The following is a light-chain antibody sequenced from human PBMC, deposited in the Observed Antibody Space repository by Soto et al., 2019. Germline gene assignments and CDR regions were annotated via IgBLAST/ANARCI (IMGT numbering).Light chain of an antibody. J-gene: IGKJ4*01. CDR1: QNIKTW. CDR3: QQAGAFPLT. V-gene: IGKV1-12*01. Sequence: DIQMTQSPSSVSASVGQRVTITCRASQNIKTWLAWYQQKPGKAPDLLIYLASTLRSGVSSRFSGSGSGSDVTLTINYLQPEDSATYYCQQAGAFPLTFGGGTKVEI. CDR2: LAS.